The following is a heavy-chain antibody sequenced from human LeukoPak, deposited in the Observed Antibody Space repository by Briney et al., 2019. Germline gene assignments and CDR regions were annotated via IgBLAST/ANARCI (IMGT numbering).Heavy chain of an antibody. D-gene: IGHD2-2*02. V-gene: IGHV4-39*01. CDR1: GGSISSSSYY. CDR3: ARRSKTELRYCSSTSCYTGYYYYMDV. Sequence: PSETLSLTCTVSGGSISSSSYYWGWIRQPPGKGLEWIGSIYYSGSTYYNPSLKSRVTISVDTSKNQFSPKLSSVTAADTAVYYCARRSKTELRYCSSTSCYTGYYYYMDVWGKGTTVTVSS. J-gene: IGHJ6*03. CDR2: IYYSGST.